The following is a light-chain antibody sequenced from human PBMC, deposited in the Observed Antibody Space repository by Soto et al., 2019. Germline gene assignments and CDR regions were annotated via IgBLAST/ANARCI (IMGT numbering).Light chain of an antibody. CDR1: QTVTTN. CDR2: GAS. CDR3: QQYNEWPLT. J-gene: IGKJ4*01. V-gene: IGKV3-15*01. Sequence: EVVMTQSPGTLSVSPGERATLSCRASQTVTTNLAWYQQKPGQPPGLVIYGASTRATGIPARLSGSGSGTEFTLTISSLQPEDFAVYYCQQYNEWPLTFGGGTKVEI.